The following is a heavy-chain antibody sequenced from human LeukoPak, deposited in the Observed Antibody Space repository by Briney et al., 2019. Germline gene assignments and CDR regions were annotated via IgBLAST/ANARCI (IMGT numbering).Heavy chain of an antibody. J-gene: IGHJ6*03. V-gene: IGHV4-59*11. Sequence: SRTLSLTCAVSVVSISIHYWRWRRQPPGEGLGRSWYIYYTGSTNYNPSLKSPVTRSVDTSKNQSSLKLSSVTAADTAVYYCAKVFKGAAVYYYYYYVAVWGKGTTVTVSS. CDR2: IYYTGST. CDR3: AKVFKGAAVYYYYYYVAV. CDR1: VVSISIHY. D-gene: IGHD1-26*01.